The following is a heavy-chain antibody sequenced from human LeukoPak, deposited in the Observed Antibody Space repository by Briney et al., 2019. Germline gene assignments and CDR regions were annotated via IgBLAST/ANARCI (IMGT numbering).Heavy chain of an antibody. CDR2: ISGSGGST. Sequence: QPGGSLRLSCAASGFTFSSYAMSWVRQAPGKGLEWVSAISGSGGSTYYADSVKGRFTISRDNSKNTLYLQMNSLRAEDTAVYYCAKVGYSSSWYGGSWFDPWGQGTLVTVSS. D-gene: IGHD6-13*01. CDR1: GFTFSSYA. J-gene: IGHJ5*02. V-gene: IGHV3-23*01. CDR3: AKVGYSSSWYGGSWFDP.